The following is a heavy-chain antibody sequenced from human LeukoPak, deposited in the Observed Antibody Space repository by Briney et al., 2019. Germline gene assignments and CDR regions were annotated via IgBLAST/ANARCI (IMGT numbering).Heavy chain of an antibody. CDR1: GFTFSSYA. Sequence: QPGGSLRLSCAASGFTFSSYAMGWFRQSPGKGLEGVSGISGSGTGTYYADSVKGRFTISRDNSKSTMYLQINSLKFEDTAVYYCAKAPTLATAGTDWGQGTLVTVSS. D-gene: IGHD6-13*01. V-gene: IGHV3-23*01. J-gene: IGHJ4*02. CDR3: AKAPTLATAGTD. CDR2: ISGSGTGT.